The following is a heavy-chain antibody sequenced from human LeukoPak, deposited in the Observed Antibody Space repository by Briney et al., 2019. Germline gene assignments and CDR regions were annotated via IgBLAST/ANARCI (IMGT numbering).Heavy chain of an antibody. Sequence: GASVKVSCKASGYTFTSYGISWVRQAPGQGLEWMGWISAYNGNTNYAQKLQGRVTMTTDTSTSTAYMELRSLRSADTAVYYRAREIGGDFGEEVYMDVWGKGTTVTVSS. D-gene: IGHD3-16*01. CDR2: ISAYNGNT. V-gene: IGHV1-18*01. CDR1: GYTFTSYG. J-gene: IGHJ6*03. CDR3: AREIGGDFGEEVYMDV.